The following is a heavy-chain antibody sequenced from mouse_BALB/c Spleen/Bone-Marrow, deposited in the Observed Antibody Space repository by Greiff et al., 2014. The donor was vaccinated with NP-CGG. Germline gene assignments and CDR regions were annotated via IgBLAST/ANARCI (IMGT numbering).Heavy chain of an antibody. CDR3: ARYYNYYFDV. J-gene: IGHJ1*01. V-gene: IGHV1S81*02. CDR2: INPSNGRA. CDR1: GYTFTNYW. Sequence: VHLVESGAELVKPGASVRLSCKTSGYTFTNYWMHWVKQRPGQGLEWIGDINPSNGRATYSEKFKSKATLTVDKSSSTAYMQLSSLTSEDSAVYYCARYYNYYFDVWGAGTTVTVSS. D-gene: IGHD1-1*01.